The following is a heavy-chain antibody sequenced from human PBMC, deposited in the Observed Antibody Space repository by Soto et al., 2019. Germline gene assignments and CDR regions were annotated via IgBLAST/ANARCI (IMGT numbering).Heavy chain of an antibody. CDR1: GGSLSGYY. CDR3: ASYHFLDLWTGSRHYMDV. Sequence: SETLSLTCAVYGGSLSGYYWSWVRQSPGKGLEWIGEINHSGTANYNPSLKTRVTISADASKHQFSLRLTSVTAADSATYYCASYHFLDLWTGSRHYMDVWSRGTPVTVSS. CDR2: INHSGTA. J-gene: IGHJ6*03. V-gene: IGHV4-34*01. D-gene: IGHD3-9*01.